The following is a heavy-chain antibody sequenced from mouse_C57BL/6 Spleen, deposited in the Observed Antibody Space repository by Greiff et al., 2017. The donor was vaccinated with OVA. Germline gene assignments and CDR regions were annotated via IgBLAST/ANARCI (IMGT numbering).Heavy chain of an antibody. V-gene: IGHV1-53*01. CDR3: AITHWAY. CDR1: GYTFTSYW. CDR2: IHPRHCGT. D-gene: IGHD4-1*01. J-gene: IGHJ2*01. Sequence: QVQLKQPGTELVKPGASVKLSCKASGYTFTSYWMHWVKQRPGQGLEWLGNIHPRHCGTTSHEPFKSKATLTVDKSSSTAYMQLSSLTSESSAVYSCAITHWAYWGQGTTLTVSS.